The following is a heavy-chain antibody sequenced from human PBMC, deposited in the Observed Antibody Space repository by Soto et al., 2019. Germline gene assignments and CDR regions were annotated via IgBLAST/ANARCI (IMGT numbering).Heavy chain of an antibody. CDR3: ARNFYYHDSGPYYFDY. CDR1: GFIFSSYS. D-gene: IGHD3-22*01. Sequence: PGGSLRLSCVASGFIFSSYSMNWVRQAPGKGLEWVSSISSSSSYIYYADSVKGRFTISRDNAKNSLYLQMNSLRAEDTAVYYCARNFYYHDSGPYYFDYWGQGTLVTVSS. CDR2: ISSSSSYI. V-gene: IGHV3-21*01. J-gene: IGHJ4*02.